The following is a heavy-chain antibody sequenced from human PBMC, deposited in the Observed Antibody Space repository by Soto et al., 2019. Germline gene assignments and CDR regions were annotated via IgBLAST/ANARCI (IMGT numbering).Heavy chain of an antibody. Sequence: QVQLQESGPGLVKPSETLSLTCTVSGASISSYYWSWIRQPPGKGLEWIGYIHYSGSTRYNPSLKRPVTIPANTSKNQFSLKLSSVTAADTAVYYCTRGHYDFWSGYFATIDYWGQGTLVTVSS. J-gene: IGHJ4*02. CDR2: IHYSGST. V-gene: IGHV4-59*08. CDR1: GASISSYY. CDR3: TRGHYDFWSGYFATIDY. D-gene: IGHD3-3*01.